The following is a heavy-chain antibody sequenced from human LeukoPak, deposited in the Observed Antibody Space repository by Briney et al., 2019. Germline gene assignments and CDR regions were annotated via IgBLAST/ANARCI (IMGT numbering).Heavy chain of an antibody. CDR2: INPNSGGT. Sequence: ASVKVSCKASGYTFTGYYMHWVRQAPGQGLEWMGWINPNSGGTNYAQKFQGRVTMTRDTSISTAYMELSRLRSDDTAVYYCARVLVGAPRTNWFDPWGQGTLVTVSS. V-gene: IGHV1-2*02. D-gene: IGHD1-26*01. J-gene: IGHJ5*02. CDR1: GYTFTGYY. CDR3: ARVLVGAPRTNWFDP.